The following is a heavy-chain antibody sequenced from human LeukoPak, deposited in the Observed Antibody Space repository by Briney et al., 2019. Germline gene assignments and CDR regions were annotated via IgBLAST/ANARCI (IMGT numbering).Heavy chain of an antibody. Sequence: ASVKVSCKASGYAFISHGISWVRQAPGQGLEWMGWISAYNGNTNYAQKLQGRVTMTTDTSTSTAYMDLRSLRSDDTAVYYCARDVYGDPHYFDYWGQGTLVTVSS. CDR1: GYAFISHG. CDR3: ARDVYGDPHYFDY. CDR2: ISAYNGNT. J-gene: IGHJ4*02. D-gene: IGHD4-17*01. V-gene: IGHV1-18*01.